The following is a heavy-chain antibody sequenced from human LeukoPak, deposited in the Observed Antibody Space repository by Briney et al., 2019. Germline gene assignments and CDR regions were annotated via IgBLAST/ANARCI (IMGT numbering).Heavy chain of an antibody. CDR2: INPNSGGT. D-gene: IGHD3-10*01. CDR1: GYTFTGYY. V-gene: IGHV1-2*02. Sequence: ASVKVSCKASGYTFTGYYMHWVRQAPGQGLEWMGWINPNSGGTNYAQKFQGRVTMTRDTSISTAYMELSRLRSDDTAVYYCARELGGSGSYGPAYWGQGTLVTVSS. J-gene: IGHJ4*02. CDR3: ARELGGSGSYGPAY.